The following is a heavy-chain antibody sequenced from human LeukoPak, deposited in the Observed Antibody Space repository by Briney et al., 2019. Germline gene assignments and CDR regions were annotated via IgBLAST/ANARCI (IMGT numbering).Heavy chain of an antibody. Sequence: PGGSLRLSCAASGFTFSSYGMSWVRQAPGKGLEWVANMKPDGSEIYYVDSVKGRFTISRDNAKNSLYLQMNSLRAEDTAVYYCARDSGAVVPAAIFYFDYWGQGTLVTVSS. J-gene: IGHJ4*02. D-gene: IGHD2-2*02. CDR2: MKPDGSEI. CDR1: GFTFSSYG. CDR3: ARDSGAVVPAAIFYFDY. V-gene: IGHV3-7*01.